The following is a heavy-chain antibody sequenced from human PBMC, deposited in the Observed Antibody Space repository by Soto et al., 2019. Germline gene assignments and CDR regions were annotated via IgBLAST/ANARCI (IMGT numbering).Heavy chain of an antibody. Sequence: PGGSLRLSCAASGFTFSSYWMHWVRQAPGKGLVWVSRINSDGSSTSYADSVKGRFTISRDNAKNTLYLQMNSLRAEDTAVYYCARDPPDFWSGYYHQGTYNWFDPWGQETLVTVSS. CDR3: ARDPPDFWSGYYHQGTYNWFDP. D-gene: IGHD3-3*01. V-gene: IGHV3-74*01. J-gene: IGHJ5*02. CDR1: GFTFSSYW. CDR2: INSDGSST.